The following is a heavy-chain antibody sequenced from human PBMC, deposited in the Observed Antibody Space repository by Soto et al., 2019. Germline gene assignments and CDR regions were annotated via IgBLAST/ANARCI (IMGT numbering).Heavy chain of an antibody. CDR2: ISWNSGSI. D-gene: IGHD3-16*01. CDR1: GFTFDDYA. CDR3: AREHDYLLGSYPYTDDSFDM. J-gene: IGHJ3*02. Sequence: PGGSLRLSCAASGFTFDDYAMHWVRQAPGKGLEWVSGISWNSGSIGYADSVKGRFTISRDNAKNSLYLHMNSLRVEDTAVYYCAREHDYLLGSYPYTDDSFDMWGQGTMVTVSS. V-gene: IGHV3-9*01.